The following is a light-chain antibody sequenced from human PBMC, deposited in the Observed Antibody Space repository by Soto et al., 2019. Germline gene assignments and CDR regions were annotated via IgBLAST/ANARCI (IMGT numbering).Light chain of an antibody. CDR3: QQYGSSGT. CDR2: DAS. CDR1: QIVSSF. J-gene: IGKJ1*01. Sequence: ETVLVHAPYTLSWSAGERGTLSCRASQIVSSFLAWYQQKPGQAPRLLIYDASKRANGIPARFSGGGSGTDFNLTISRLEPEDFAVYYCQQYGSSGTFGQGTKVDIK. V-gene: IGKV3-20*01.